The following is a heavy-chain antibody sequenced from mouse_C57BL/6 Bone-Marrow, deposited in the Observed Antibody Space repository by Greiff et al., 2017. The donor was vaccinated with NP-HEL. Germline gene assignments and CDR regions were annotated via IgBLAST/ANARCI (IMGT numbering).Heavy chain of an antibody. CDR1: VFNINDDY. Sequence: DVKLQESGAELVRPGASVKLSCPASVFNINDDYMPWVKQRPEKGLEWIGWIDPGNGDTEYASKFKGKDTIAADTSSNTAYLQLSSLTSEDTDVYYCTTFITTVACYAMDYWGQGTSVTVS. CDR3: TTFITTVACYAMDY. J-gene: IGHJ4*01. CDR2: IDPGNGDT. V-gene: IGHV14-4*01. D-gene: IGHD1-1*01.